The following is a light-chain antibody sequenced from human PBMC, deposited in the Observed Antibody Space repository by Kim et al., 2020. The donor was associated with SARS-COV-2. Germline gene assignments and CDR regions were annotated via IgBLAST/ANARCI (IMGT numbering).Light chain of an antibody. Sequence: QSVPISCTGTSSGVGSYNRVSWYQQPPGTAPNLMMYEVSNRPSGVPDRFSGSKSGNTASLTISGLQAEDEADYYCSSYTSSSTPVVFGGGTQLTVL. CDR1: SSGVGSYNR. CDR2: EVS. J-gene: IGLJ2*01. V-gene: IGLV2-18*02. CDR3: SSYTSSSTPVV.